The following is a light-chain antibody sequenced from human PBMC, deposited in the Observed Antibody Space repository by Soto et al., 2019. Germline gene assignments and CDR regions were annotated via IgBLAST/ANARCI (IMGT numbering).Light chain of an antibody. CDR1: QNISSNF. Sequence: EIVLTQSPGTLSLSPGERATLSCRASQNISSNFLAWYQQRPGQAPRLLIYDASRRATGFPARFSGSGSGTDFTLTISRLQTEDFAVYYCQQYGGSPTTFGQGT. J-gene: IGKJ1*01. CDR2: DAS. V-gene: IGKV3-20*01. CDR3: QQYGGSPTT.